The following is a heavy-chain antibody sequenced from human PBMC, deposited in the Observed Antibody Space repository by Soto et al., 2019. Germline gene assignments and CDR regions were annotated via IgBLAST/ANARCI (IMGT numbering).Heavy chain of an antibody. Sequence: SEPLSLTCTVSGGSISSYYWSWIRQPPGKGLEWIGYIYYSGSTNYNPSLKSRVTISVDTSKNQFSLKLSSVTAADTAVYYCARGNLGYCSSTSCPPPYYYYYYMDVWGKGTTVTVSS. CDR1: GGSISSYY. V-gene: IGHV4-59*08. CDR3: ARGNLGYCSSTSCPPPYYYYYYMDV. D-gene: IGHD2-2*01. CDR2: IYYSGST. J-gene: IGHJ6*03.